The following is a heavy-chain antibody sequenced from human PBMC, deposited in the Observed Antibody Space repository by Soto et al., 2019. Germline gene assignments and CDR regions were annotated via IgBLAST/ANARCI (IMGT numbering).Heavy chain of an antibody. CDR3: ASRYCSGGTCYGGFAYYYMDV. J-gene: IGHJ6*03. Sequence: EVQLVESGGGLVQPGGSLRLSCAASGFTFSSYSMNWVRQAPGKRLEWLSYISSSSSTVYYADSVKGRFTTSRDNAKNSLFLQMNSLRAEDTAVYYCASRYCSGGTCYGGFAYYYMDVWGKETTVTVSS. D-gene: IGHD2-15*01. V-gene: IGHV3-48*01. CDR1: GFTFSSYS. CDR2: ISSSSSTV.